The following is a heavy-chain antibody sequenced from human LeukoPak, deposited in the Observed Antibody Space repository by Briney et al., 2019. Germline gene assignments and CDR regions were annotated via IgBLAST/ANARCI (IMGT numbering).Heavy chain of an antibody. CDR2: ISGSDGSI. J-gene: IGHJ5*02. D-gene: IGHD3-10*01. CDR3: AKGGRLLWIPFDP. V-gene: IGHV3-23*01. Sequence: GGSLGLSCAASGFTFSSYAMSWVRQAPGKGLEWVSAISGSDGSIYYADSVKGRFTISRDNSKNTLYLQMNSLRAEDTAVYYCAKGGRLLWIPFDPWGQGTLVTVSS. CDR1: GFTFSSYA.